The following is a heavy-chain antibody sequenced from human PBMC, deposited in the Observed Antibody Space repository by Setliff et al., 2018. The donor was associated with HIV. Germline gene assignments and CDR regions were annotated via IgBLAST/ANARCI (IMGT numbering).Heavy chain of an antibody. Sequence: PGGSLRLSCAASGSTFSDYYMTWIRQAPGKGLEWISYISGTSTYTDYADSVKGRFTISRDNAKKPLYLQMNSLRAEDTAVYFCARARPQAIDDTYYYYMDVWGKGTTVTVSS. CDR1: GSTFSDYY. D-gene: IGHD2-21*01. J-gene: IGHJ6*03. CDR2: ISGTSTYT. V-gene: IGHV3-11*05. CDR3: ARARPQAIDDTYYYYMDV.